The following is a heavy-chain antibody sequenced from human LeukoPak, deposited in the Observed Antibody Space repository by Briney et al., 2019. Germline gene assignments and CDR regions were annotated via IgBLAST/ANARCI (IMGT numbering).Heavy chain of an antibody. J-gene: IGHJ6*03. CDR2: IKQDGSEK. CDR1: GFTFSSYW. D-gene: IGHD1-1*01. CDR3: ARDKLERRIYYYYYMDV. Sequence: PGGSLRLSCAASGFTFSSYWMSWVRQAPGKGLEWVANIKQDGSEKCYVDSVKGRFTISRDNAKNSLYLQMNSLRAEDTAVYYCARDKLERRIYYYYYMDVWGKGTTVTVSS. V-gene: IGHV3-7*01.